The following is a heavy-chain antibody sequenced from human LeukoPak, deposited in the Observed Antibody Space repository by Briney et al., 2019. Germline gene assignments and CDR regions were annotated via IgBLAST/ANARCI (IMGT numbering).Heavy chain of an antibody. CDR2: IYYSGST. V-gene: IGHV4-30-4*01. Sequence: PSETLSPTCTVSGGSISSGDYYWSWIRQPPGKGLEWIGYIYYSGSTYYNPSLKSRVTISVDTSKNQFSLKLSSVTAADTAVYYCARDPTDSSGYPPYYFDYWGQGTLVTVSS. D-gene: IGHD3-22*01. CDR3: ARDPTDSSGYPPYYFDY. J-gene: IGHJ4*02. CDR1: GGSISSGDYY.